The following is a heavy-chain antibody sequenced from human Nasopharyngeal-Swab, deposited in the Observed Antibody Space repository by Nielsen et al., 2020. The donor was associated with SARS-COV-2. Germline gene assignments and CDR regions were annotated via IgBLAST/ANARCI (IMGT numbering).Heavy chain of an antibody. J-gene: IGHJ6*02. D-gene: IGHD2-21*01. Sequence: GSLRLSCTVSGGSISSYYWSWIRQPPGKGLEWIGYTYYSGSTNYNPSLKSRVTISVDTSKNQFSLKLSSVTAADTAVYYCAREERDGLIPRYYYYYGMDVWGQGTTVTVSS. V-gene: IGHV4-59*13. CDR2: TYYSGST. CDR1: GGSISSYY. CDR3: AREERDGLIPRYYYYYGMDV.